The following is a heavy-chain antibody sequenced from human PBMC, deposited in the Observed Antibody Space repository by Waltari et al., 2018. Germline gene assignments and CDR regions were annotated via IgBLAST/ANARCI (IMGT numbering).Heavy chain of an antibody. D-gene: IGHD6-19*01. V-gene: IGHV4-59*11. CDR1: GGSISSHY. CDR2: IYYSGST. J-gene: IGHJ4*02. Sequence: QVQLQESGPGLVKPSETLSLTCTVSGGSISSHYWSWIRQPPGKGLEWIGYIYYSGSTHLHPSLKRPVNKSVDTSKNQFPLEVRFVTAADTAVYYCARVGAVAGWYYFDYWGQGTLVTVSS. CDR3: ARVGAVAGWYYFDY.